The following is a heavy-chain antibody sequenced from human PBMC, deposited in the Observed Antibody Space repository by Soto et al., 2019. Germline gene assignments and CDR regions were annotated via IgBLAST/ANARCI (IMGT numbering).Heavy chain of an antibody. J-gene: IGHJ3*02. Sequence: WTWIRQPPGKGLEWIGYLYKSGSTNYNPSLKGRVTISVDTSKNQFSLRLSSVTAADTAVYYCAKKYCTSTSCNDAFDIWGQGTMVTVSS. D-gene: IGHD2-2*01. CDR3: AKKYCTSTSCNDAFDI. V-gene: IGHV4-59*01. CDR2: LYKSGST.